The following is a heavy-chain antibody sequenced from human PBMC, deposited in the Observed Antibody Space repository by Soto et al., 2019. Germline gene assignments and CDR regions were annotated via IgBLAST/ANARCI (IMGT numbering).Heavy chain of an antibody. J-gene: IGHJ4*02. CDR1: GGSFSGYY. CDR2: INHSGST. D-gene: IGHD3-16*01. V-gene: IGHV4-34*01. Sequence: PSETLSLTCAVYGGSFSGYYWSWIRQPPGKGLEWIGEINHSGSTNYNPSLKSRVTISVDTSKNQFSLKLSSVTAADTAVYYCARGCHGGYFDYWGQGPLVTVSS. CDR3: ARGCHGGYFDY.